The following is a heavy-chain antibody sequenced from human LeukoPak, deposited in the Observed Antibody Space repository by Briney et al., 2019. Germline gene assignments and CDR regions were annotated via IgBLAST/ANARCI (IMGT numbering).Heavy chain of an antibody. V-gene: IGHV4-59*01. CDR1: GGSISSYY. CDR2: IYYSGST. CDR3: ARGRATYDFWSGQKIDY. J-gene: IGHJ4*02. Sequence: SETLSLTCTVSGGSISSYYWSWIRQPPGKGLEWIGYIYYSGSTNYNPSLKSRVTISVDTSKNQFSLKLSSVTAADTAVYYFARGRATYDFWSGQKIDYWGQGTLVTVSS. D-gene: IGHD3-3*01.